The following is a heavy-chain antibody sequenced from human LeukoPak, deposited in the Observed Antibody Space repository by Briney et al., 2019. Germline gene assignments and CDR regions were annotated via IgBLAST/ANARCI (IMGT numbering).Heavy chain of an antibody. Sequence: GGSLRLSCAASGFTFSSQTMSWVRQAPGKGLEWVSAISGSGGSTYYADSVKGRFTISRDNSKNTLYLQMNSLRAEDTAVYYCAKLGMYSGTSYWGQGTLVTVSS. CDR2: ISGSGGST. CDR3: AKLGMYSGTSY. J-gene: IGHJ4*02. V-gene: IGHV3-23*01. CDR1: GFTFSSQT. D-gene: IGHD1-26*01.